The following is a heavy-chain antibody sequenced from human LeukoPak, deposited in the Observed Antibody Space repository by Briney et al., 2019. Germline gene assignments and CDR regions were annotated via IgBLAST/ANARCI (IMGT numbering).Heavy chain of an antibody. CDR3: ARLRPLLDQLLYFAFDS. V-gene: IGHV4-59*11. Sequence: PSETLSLTCSVSNASISSHFWTWVRQPPGKGLEWIGHIHYSGSTNYNPSLKSRVTLSLDTSKSQFSLELTSVTAADTAIFYCARLRPLLDQLLYFAFDSWGQGTLVTVSS. CDR1: NASISSHF. CDR2: IHYSGST. J-gene: IGHJ5*01. D-gene: IGHD2-2*02.